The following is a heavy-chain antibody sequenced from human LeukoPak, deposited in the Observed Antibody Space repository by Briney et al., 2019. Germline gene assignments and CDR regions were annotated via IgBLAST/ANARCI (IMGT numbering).Heavy chain of an antibody. CDR1: GGSISSTNR. CDR2: VHLSGRT. J-gene: IGHJ4*02. CDR3: AREGGPYRPLDY. V-gene: IGHV4-4*02. Sequence: SETLSLTCGVSGGSISSTNRWTWVRQPPGEGLEWIGEVHLSGRTNYNPSLESRVTMSVDMSENHISLKLTSVTAADTAVYYCAREGGPYRPLDYSGQGTLVTVPS.